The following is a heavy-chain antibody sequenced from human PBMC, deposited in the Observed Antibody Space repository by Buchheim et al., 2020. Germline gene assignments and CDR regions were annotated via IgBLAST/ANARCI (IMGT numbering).Heavy chain of an antibody. CDR1: GYSFTNYW. D-gene: IGHD6-19*01. J-gene: IGHJ5*02. V-gene: IGHV5-10-1*01. CDR3: ARQVAVAGWFDP. Sequence: VQLVQSGVEVKKPGESLRISCKGSGYSFTNYWINWVRQMPGKGLEWMGRIDPSDSYTYYSPSFQGHVTISADKSIGTAYLQWISLEASDTAIYYCARQVAVAGWFDPWGQGTL. CDR2: IDPSDSYT.